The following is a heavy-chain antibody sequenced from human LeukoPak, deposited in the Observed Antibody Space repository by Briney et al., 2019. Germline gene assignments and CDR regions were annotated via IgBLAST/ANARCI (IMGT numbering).Heavy chain of an antibody. Sequence: GGSLRLSCAASGFTFSSYGMYWVRQAPGKGLEWVAFIRYDGSNKYYADSVKGRFTISRDNSKNTLYLQMNSLRAEDTAVYYCAKERYGSGSYYPRIDYWGQGTLVTVSS. CDR2: IRYDGSNK. J-gene: IGHJ4*02. V-gene: IGHV3-30*02. D-gene: IGHD3-10*01. CDR3: AKERYGSGSYYPRIDY. CDR1: GFTFSSYG.